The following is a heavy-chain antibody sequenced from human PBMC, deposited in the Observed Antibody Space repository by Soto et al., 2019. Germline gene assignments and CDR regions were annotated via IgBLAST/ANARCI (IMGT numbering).Heavy chain of an antibody. V-gene: IGHV4-39*01. CDR2: MKYSGST. CDR3: SRHKYHSSAPTAY. D-gene: IGHD3-22*01. Sequence: SETLSLTCTVSGGSISSSRCHWGWIRQPPGKGLGWIASMKYSGSTYYNPSLKSRVTISVDTSKNQFSLKLSSVTAADTAVYYCSRHKYHSSAPTAYRGQRTLVPVSA. CDR1: GGSISSSRCH. J-gene: IGHJ1*01.